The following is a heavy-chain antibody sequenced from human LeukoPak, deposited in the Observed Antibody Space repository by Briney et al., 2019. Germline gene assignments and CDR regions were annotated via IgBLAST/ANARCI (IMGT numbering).Heavy chain of an antibody. D-gene: IGHD5-18*01. V-gene: IGHV4-39*01. J-gene: IGHJ4*02. CDR3: ARASDTALDY. CDR1: GGSTSSSSYY. CDR2: IYYSGST. Sequence: PSETLSLTCTVSGGSTSSSSYYWGWIRQPPGKGLEWIGSIYYSGSTYYNPSLKSRVTISVDTSKNQFSLKLSSVTAADTAVYYCARASDTALDYWGQGTLVTVSS.